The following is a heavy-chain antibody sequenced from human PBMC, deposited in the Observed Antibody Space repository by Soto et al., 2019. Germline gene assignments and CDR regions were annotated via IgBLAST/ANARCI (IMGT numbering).Heavy chain of an antibody. J-gene: IGHJ4*02. D-gene: IGHD6-13*01. Sequence: QVQVVESGGGVVQPGRSLRLSCAASGFTFSRFGMHWVRQAPGKGLEWVAVIWSDGSEKYYADSVKGRFTISRDNAKNTVDLQMNSLRAEDTAVYYCARWGIAAVGGSDYGGQGTLVTVSS. CDR1: GFTFSRFG. CDR3: ARWGIAAVGGSDY. CDR2: IWSDGSEK. V-gene: IGHV3-33*01.